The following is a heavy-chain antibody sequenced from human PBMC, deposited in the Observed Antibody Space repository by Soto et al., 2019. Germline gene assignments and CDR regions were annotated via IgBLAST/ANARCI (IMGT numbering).Heavy chain of an antibody. CDR3: ARDSSDVDLFHAFDI. J-gene: IGHJ3*02. CDR1: GVTVGTIY. D-gene: IGHD2-15*01. Sequence: GGLLRVCCAVFGVTVGTIYISWVRQAPGKGLEWVSIIYSGSSTYYADSVKGRFSISRDKSKSTLYLQMNSLRADDTAVYYCARDSSDVDLFHAFDIWGQGTVITVSS. V-gene: IGHV3-66*01. CDR2: IYSGSST.